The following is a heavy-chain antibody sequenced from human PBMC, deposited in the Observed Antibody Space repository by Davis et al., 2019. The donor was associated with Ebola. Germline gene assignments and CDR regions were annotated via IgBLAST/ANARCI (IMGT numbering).Heavy chain of an antibody. J-gene: IGHJ3*02. CDR2: IYYSGST. D-gene: IGHD3-22*01. V-gene: IGHV4-59*01. Sequence: SETLSLTCTVSGGSISSYYWSWIRQPPGKGLEWIGYIYYSGSTNYNPSLKSRVTISVDTSKNQFSLKLSSVTAADTAVYYCARVPYYYDSSGYYGLGAFDIWGQGTMVTVSS. CDR1: GGSISSYY. CDR3: ARVPYYYDSSGYYGLGAFDI.